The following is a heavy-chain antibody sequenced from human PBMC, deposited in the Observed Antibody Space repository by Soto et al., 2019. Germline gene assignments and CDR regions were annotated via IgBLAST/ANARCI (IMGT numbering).Heavy chain of an antibody. CDR3: ARGITIFGVVIPPPYYYYGMDV. CDR2: IYHSGST. D-gene: IGHD3-3*01. V-gene: IGHV4-4*02. Sequence: QVQLQESGPGLVKPSGTLSLTCAVSGGSISSSNWWSWVRQPPGKGLEWIGEIYHSGSTNYNPSLKSRVTIAVDKSKNQFSLKLSSVTAADTAVHYCARGITIFGVVIPPPYYYYGMDVWGQGTTVTVSS. J-gene: IGHJ6*02. CDR1: GGSISSSNW.